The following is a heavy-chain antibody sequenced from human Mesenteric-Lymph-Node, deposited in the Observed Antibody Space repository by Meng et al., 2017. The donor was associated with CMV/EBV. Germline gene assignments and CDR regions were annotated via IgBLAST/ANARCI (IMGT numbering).Heavy chain of an antibody. V-gene: IGHV3-48*04. Sequence: GGSLRLSCAASGFTFSSYSMNWVRQAPGKGLEWVSSSTMSYADSVKGRFTISRDNAKNSLYLQMNSLRAEDTAVYYCARDSRGASTSLDVWGQGTTVTVSS. D-gene: IGHD2-2*01. CDR2: STM. CDR3: ARDSRGASTSLDV. J-gene: IGHJ6*02. CDR1: GFTFSSYS.